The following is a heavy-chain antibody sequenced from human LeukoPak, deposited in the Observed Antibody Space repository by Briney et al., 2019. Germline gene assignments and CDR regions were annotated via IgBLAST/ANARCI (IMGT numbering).Heavy chain of an antibody. V-gene: IGHV4-61*02. D-gene: IGHD3-3*01. CDR2: IYTSGST. CDR1: GGSISSGSYY. Sequence: SETLSLTCTVSGGSISSGSYYWSWIRQPAGKGLEWIGRIYTSGSTNYNPSLKSRVTISVDTSKNQFSLKLSSVTAADTAVYYCARDGGMSGWFDPWGQGTLVTVS. CDR3: ARDGGMSGWFDP. J-gene: IGHJ5*02.